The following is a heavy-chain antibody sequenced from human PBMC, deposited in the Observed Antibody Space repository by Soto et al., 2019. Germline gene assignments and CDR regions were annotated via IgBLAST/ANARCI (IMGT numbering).Heavy chain of an antibody. CDR3: ARVRKEIYWFDP. CDR2: IYHSGST. J-gene: IGHJ5*02. Sequence: PSETLSLTCAVSGGSIISGGCSWSWIRQPPGKGLEWSGYIYHSGSTYYNPSLKSRVTISVDRSKNQFSLKLSSVTAADTAVYYCARVRKEIYWFDPWGQGTLVTVSS. CDR1: GGSIISGGCS. V-gene: IGHV4-30-2*01.